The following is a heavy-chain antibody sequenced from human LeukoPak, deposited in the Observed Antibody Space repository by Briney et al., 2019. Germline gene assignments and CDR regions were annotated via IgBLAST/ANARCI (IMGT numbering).Heavy chain of an antibody. CDR1: GGSIRSGNYY. D-gene: IGHD3-22*01. CDR3: ARQSKGIIVITDFQH. V-gene: IGHV4-39*01. Sequence: SETLSLTCAVSGGSIRSGNYYWGWIRQPPGKGLEWIGNIYYDGSTYYNPSLKSRVTISVDTSKNQFSLKLSSVTAADTAVYYCARQSKGIIVITDFQHWGQGTLVTVSS. J-gene: IGHJ1*01. CDR2: IYYDGST.